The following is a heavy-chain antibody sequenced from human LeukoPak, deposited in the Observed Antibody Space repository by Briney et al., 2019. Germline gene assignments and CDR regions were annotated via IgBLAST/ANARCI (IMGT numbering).Heavy chain of an antibody. V-gene: IGHV3-23*01. Sequence: GGSLRLSCAASGFTFGSNGMNWVRQAPGKGLEWVSGISGSGDSTYFADSVKGRFTISRDNSKNTLYLQMNSLRAEDTAVYYSAEFVGTGSWGQGTLVTVSS. J-gene: IGHJ5*02. CDR1: GFTFGSNG. CDR3: AEFVGTGS. CDR2: ISGSGDST.